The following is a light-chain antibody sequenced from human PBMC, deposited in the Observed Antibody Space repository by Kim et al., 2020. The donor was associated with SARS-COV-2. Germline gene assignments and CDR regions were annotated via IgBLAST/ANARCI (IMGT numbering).Light chain of an antibody. CDR1: SSDVGAYNY. Sequence: QSALTQPRSVSGSLGQSVTISCTGTSSDVGAYNYVSWYQQHPGKAPKLLILDVTKRPSGVPDRFSGSKSGNTASLTISGLQADDETDYYCCSNAGRYTWVFGGGTQLTVL. CDR3: CSNAGRYTWV. CDR2: DVT. J-gene: IGLJ3*02. V-gene: IGLV2-11*01.